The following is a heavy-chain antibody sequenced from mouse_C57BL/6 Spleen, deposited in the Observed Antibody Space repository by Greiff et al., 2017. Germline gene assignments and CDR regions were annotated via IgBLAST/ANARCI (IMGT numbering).Heavy chain of an antibody. CDR1: GYTFTSYW. CDR2: IVPNSGGT. J-gene: IGHJ3*01. CDR3: AREGPNCAWFAY. Sequence: QVQLQQPGAELVKPGASVKLSCKASGYTFTSYWMHWVKQRPGRGLEWIGRIVPNSGGTKYNEKFKSKATLTVDKPSSTAYMQLSSLTSEASAVYYCAREGPNCAWFAYWGQGTLVTVAA. D-gene: IGHD4-1*01. V-gene: IGHV1-72*01.